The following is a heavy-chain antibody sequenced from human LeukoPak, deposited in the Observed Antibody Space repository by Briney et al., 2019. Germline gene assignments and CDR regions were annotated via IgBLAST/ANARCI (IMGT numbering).Heavy chain of an antibody. CDR2: IYTSGST. CDR3: ARDVRYCSSTSCYRIDP. D-gene: IGHD2-2*01. Sequence: KPSETLSLTCTVSGGSISSYYWSWIRQPAGKGLEWIGRIYTSGSTNYNPSLKRRVTMSVDTSKNQFSLKLSSVTAADTAVYYCARDVRYCSSTSCYRIDPWGQGTLVTASS. CDR1: GGSISSYY. J-gene: IGHJ5*02. V-gene: IGHV4-4*07.